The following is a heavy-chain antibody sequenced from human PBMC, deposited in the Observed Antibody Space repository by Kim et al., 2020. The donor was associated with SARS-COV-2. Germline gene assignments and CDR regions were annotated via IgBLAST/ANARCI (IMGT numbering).Heavy chain of an antibody. V-gene: IGHV4-34*01. J-gene: IGHJ6*03. CDR3: ARGVPAADYYYYYMDV. D-gene: IGHD2-2*01. Sequence: LKSRVTISVDTSKNQFSLKLSYVTAADTAVYYCARGVPAADYYYYYMDVWGKGTTVTVSS.